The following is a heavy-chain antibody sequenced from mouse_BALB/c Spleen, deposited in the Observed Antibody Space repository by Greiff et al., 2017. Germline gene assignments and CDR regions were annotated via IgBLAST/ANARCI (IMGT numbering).Heavy chain of an antibody. D-gene: IGHD2-4*01. Sequence: EVQGVESGGGLVKPGGSLKLSCAASGFTFSDYYMYWVRQTPEKRLEWVATISDGGSYTYYPDSVKGRFTISRDNAKNNLYLQMSSLKSEDTAMYYCARDGGYDYFYAMDYWGQGTSVTVSS. CDR2: ISDGGSYT. CDR1: GFTFSDYY. V-gene: IGHV5-4*02. CDR3: ARDGGYDYFYAMDY. J-gene: IGHJ4*01.